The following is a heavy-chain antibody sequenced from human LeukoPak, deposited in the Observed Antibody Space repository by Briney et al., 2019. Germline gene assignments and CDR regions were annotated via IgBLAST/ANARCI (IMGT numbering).Heavy chain of an antibody. J-gene: IGHJ3*02. CDR2: TRNKANSYTT. CDR1: GFTFSDHY. V-gene: IGHV3-72*01. D-gene: IGHD1-26*01. CDR3: ASYSGIKDAFDI. Sequence: GGSLRLSCAASGFTFSDHYMDGVRQAPGKGLEWVGRTRNKANSYTTEYAASVKGRFTISRDDSKNSLYLQMNSLKTEDTAVYYCASYSGIKDAFDIWGQGTMVTVSS.